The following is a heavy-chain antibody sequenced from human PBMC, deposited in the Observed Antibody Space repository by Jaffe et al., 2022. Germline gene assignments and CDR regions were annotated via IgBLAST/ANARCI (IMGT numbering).Heavy chain of an antibody. V-gene: IGHV1-46*01. CDR2: INPSGGST. D-gene: IGHD2-2*01. J-gene: IGHJ3*02. Sequence: QVQLVQSGAEVKKPGASVKVSCKASGYTFTSYYMHWVRQAPGQGLEWMGIINPSGGSTSYAQKFQGRVTMTRDTSTSTVYMELSSLRSEDTAVYYCARDYRACTSCQYDAFDIWGQGTMVTVSS. CDR1: GYTFTSYY. CDR3: ARDYRACTSCQYDAFDI.